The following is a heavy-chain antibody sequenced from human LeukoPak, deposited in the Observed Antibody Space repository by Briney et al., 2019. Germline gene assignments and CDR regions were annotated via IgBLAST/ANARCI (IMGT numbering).Heavy chain of an antibody. Sequence: GASVKVSCKASGYTFTSYGISWVRQAPGQGLEWMGWISAYNGNTNYAQKLQGRVTMTTDTSTSTAYMELRSLRSDDTAVYYCARGDYDYVWGSYRYLYGDYWGQGTLVTVSS. CDR2: ISAYNGNT. J-gene: IGHJ4*02. CDR3: ARGDYDYVWGSYRYLYGDY. V-gene: IGHV1-18*01. CDR1: GYTFTSYG. D-gene: IGHD3-16*02.